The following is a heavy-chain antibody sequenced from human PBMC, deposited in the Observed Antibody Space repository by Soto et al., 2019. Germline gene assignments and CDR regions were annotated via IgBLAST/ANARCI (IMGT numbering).Heavy chain of an antibody. Sequence: QVQLEQSGAEVNKPGSSVKVSCKPSGGNFGIYAITWVRQAPGQGLRWVGRIIPTVGTTHYAQKFEGRVSITADEASGAVYMELTRPTSDDTAIYYCTRDVGEPFYNYDMDVWGQGTTVTVSS. CDR3: TRDVGEPFYNYDMDV. J-gene: IGHJ6*02. V-gene: IGHV1-69*01. CDR1: GGNFGIYA. CDR2: IIPTVGTT. D-gene: IGHD2-15*01.